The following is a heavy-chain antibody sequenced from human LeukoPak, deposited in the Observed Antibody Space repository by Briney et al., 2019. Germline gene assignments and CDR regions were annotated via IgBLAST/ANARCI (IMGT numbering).Heavy chain of an antibody. V-gene: IGHV1-58*01. CDR2: IVVGSGNT. J-gene: IGHJ6*02. CDR1: GFTFTSSA. Sequence: ASVKVSCKASGFTFTSSAVQWVRQARGQRLEWIGWIVVGSGNTNYAQKFQERVTITRDTSISAAYMELSRLRSDDTAVYYCARVFTADCSSTSCYTGYYGMDVWGQGTTVTVSS. D-gene: IGHD2-2*02. CDR3: ARVFTADCSSTSCYTGYYGMDV.